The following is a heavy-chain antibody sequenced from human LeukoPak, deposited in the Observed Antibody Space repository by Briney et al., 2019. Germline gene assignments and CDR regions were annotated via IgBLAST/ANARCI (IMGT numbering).Heavy chain of an antibody. CDR2: IRGSGGST. CDR1: GFTFSSYA. J-gene: IGHJ3*02. D-gene: IGHD3-16*02. V-gene: IGHV3-23*01. CDR3: AKDQDRTMITFGGVIVTDAFDI. Sequence: GGSLRLSCAASGFTFSSYAMSWVRQAPGKGLEWVSAIRGSGGSTYYADSVKGRFTISRDNSKNTLYLQMNSLRAEDTAVYYCAKDQDRTMITFGGVIVTDAFDIWGQGTMVTVSS.